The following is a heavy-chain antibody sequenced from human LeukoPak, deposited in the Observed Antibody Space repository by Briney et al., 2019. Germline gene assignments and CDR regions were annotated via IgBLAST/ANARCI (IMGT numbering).Heavy chain of an antibody. CDR2: ISADNGNT. D-gene: IGHD4-17*01. CDR3: ARTLYGDYADY. CDR1: GYTFTSYG. Sequence: GASVKVSCKASGYTFTSYGISWVRQAPGQGLEWVGWISADNGNTNYAQKVQGRASMTTDTSTSTAYLELRGLRSDDTAVYYCARTLYGDYADYWGQGTLVTVSS. V-gene: IGHV1-18*01. J-gene: IGHJ4*02.